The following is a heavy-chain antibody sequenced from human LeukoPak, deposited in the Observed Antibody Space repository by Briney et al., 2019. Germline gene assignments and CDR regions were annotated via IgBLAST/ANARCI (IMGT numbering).Heavy chain of an antibody. CDR1: GFTFSGYW. V-gene: IGHV3-7*01. D-gene: IGHD3-22*01. CDR2: IKQDGSEK. CDR3: ARAPRGITMIVVVISYDY. J-gene: IGHJ4*02. Sequence: GGSLRLSCAASGFTFSGYWMSWVRQAPGKGLEWVANIKQDGSEKYYVDSVKGRFTISRDNAKNSLYLQMNSLRAEDTAVYYCARAPRGITMIVVVISYDYWGQGTLVTVSS.